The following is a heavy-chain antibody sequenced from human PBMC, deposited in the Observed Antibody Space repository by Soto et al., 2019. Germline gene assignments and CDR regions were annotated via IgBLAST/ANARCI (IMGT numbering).Heavy chain of an antibody. CDR3: AKEGHDSSGSPFDY. D-gene: IGHD3-22*01. CDR1: GYTFTSYP. J-gene: IGHJ4*02. CDR2: IDAGNGNT. Sequence: ASVKVSCKASGYTFTSYPTHWVRQAPGQRLEWMGWIDAGNGNTKYSQKFRGRVTFTTDTSASTAYMDLSSLRSEDTAVYYCAKEGHDSSGSPFDYWGQGTLVTVSS. V-gene: IGHV1-3*01.